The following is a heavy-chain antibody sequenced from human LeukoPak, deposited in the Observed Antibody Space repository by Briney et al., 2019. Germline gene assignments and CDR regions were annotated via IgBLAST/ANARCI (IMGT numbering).Heavy chain of an antibody. V-gene: IGHV3-7*01. Sequence: GGSLRLSCAASGFTFNTYSMGWVCQAPGKGLECVASIQQDGSEEYCVDSVKGRFTISRDNAKNSLYLQMNSLRAEDTAIYYCARWRWQQSEFDYWGQGSLVTVSS. D-gene: IGHD5-24*01. CDR3: ARWRWQQSEFDY. J-gene: IGHJ4*02. CDR1: GFTFNTYS. CDR2: IQQDGSEE.